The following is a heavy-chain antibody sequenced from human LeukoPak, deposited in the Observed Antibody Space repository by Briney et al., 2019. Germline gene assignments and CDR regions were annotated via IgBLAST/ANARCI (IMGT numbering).Heavy chain of an antibody. CDR3: ARGGTSRYDFIY. Sequence: GGSLRLSCEASGFNFNTYSMAWVRQAPGKGLEWVSSISSSSSYIYYADSVKGRFTISRDNAKNSLYLQMNSLRAEDTAVYYCARGGTSRYDFIYWGQGTLVPVSS. CDR1: GFNFNTYS. D-gene: IGHD3-3*01. V-gene: IGHV3-21*01. CDR2: ISSSSSYI. J-gene: IGHJ4*02.